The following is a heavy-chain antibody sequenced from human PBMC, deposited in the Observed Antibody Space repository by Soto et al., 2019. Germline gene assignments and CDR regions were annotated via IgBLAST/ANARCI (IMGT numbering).Heavy chain of an antibody. CDR2: ISYDGNIK. CDR1: GFTFIYG. V-gene: IGHV3-30*18. J-gene: IGHJ5*02. Sequence: QVQLVESGGGVVQPGTSLRLSCAASGFTFIYGMHWVRQAPGKGLEWVSFISYDGNIKYYADSVKGRFTVSKDNSGNTLHLEMCSLRIEDTAFYYCAKAGGKLSTPFDPWGQGTLVTVSP. D-gene: IGHD2-15*01. CDR3: AKAGGKLSTPFDP.